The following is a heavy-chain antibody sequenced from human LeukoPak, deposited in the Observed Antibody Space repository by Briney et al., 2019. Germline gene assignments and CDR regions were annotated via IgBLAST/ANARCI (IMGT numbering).Heavy chain of an antibody. V-gene: IGHV1-18*01. Sequence: ASVKVSCKASGYTFTSYGISWVRQAPGQGHERMGWISAYNGNTNYAQKLQGRVTMTTDTSTSTAYMELRSLRSDDTAVYYCARDPDRLWLGYWGQGTLVTVSS. CDR2: ISAYNGNT. J-gene: IGHJ4*02. D-gene: IGHD5-18*01. CDR1: GYTFTSYG. CDR3: ARDPDRLWLGY.